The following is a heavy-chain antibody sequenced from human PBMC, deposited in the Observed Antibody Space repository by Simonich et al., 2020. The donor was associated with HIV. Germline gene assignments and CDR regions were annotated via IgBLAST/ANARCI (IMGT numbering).Heavy chain of an antibody. V-gene: IGHV1-2*06. CDR3: ATHGPGSYSSALDI. D-gene: IGHD1-26*01. CDR2: VNPNSGGT. CDR1: GYTFTDYN. Sequence: QVQLVQSGAEVKKPGASVKVSCKASGYTFTDYNIHGVRQAPGQGLVWVGRVNPNSGGTDYPQKFQGRVTMTRDKSITTAYMELSRLRSDDTAFYYCATHGPGSYSSALDIWGQGTMVTVSS. J-gene: IGHJ3*02.